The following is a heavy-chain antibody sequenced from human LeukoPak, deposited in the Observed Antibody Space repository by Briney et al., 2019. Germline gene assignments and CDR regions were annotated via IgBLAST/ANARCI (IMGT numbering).Heavy chain of an antibody. CDR1: GVSISSVGYS. CDR2: TYHSGST. V-gene: IGHV4-30-2*01. CDR3: AGHYGDSAGTWFDP. D-gene: IGHD4-17*01. Sequence: KSSETLSLTCAVSGVSISSVGYSWSWIRQPPGKGLEWIGYTYHSGSTYYNPSLKRRVTLSVDRSTNQFSLKLSSVTAADPAVYYCAGHYGDSAGTWFDPWGQGTLVTVSS. J-gene: IGHJ5*02.